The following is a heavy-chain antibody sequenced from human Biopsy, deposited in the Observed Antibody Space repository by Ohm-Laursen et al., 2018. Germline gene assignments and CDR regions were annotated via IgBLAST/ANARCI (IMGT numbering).Heavy chain of an antibody. J-gene: IGHJ5*02. CDR3: ARHPTGFWFDP. CDR1: GGSISSSTTYY. CDR2: IYNTETT. Sequence: TLSLTCTVSGGSISSSTTYYWAWLRQPPGKGLEWIGSIYNTETTFYNPSLMSRVTISVDTFTNKFSLKVSSVTAADTALYFCARHPTGFWFDPWGHGTLVTVSS. V-gene: IGHV4-39*01.